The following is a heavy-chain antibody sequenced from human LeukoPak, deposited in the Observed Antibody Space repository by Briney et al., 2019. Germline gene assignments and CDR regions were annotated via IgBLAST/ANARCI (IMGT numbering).Heavy chain of an antibody. D-gene: IGHD1-26*01. CDR2: IYYSGST. Sequence: SETLSLTCTVSGGSISSSSYYWGWIRQPPGKGLEWIGSIYYSGSTHYNPSLKSRVTISVDTSKDQFSLRLSSVTAADTAVYYCAAPVVGATGYFDYWGQGTLVTVSS. CDR1: GGSISSSSYY. V-gene: IGHV4-39*07. CDR3: AAPVVGATGYFDY. J-gene: IGHJ4*02.